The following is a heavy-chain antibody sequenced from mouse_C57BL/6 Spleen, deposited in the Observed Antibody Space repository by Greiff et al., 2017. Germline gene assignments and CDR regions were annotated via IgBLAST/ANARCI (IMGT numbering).Heavy chain of an antibody. V-gene: IGHV1-80*01. CDR1: GYAFSSYW. J-gene: IGHJ2*01. D-gene: IGHD1-1*01. Sequence: QVQLQQSGAELVKPGASVKISCKASGYAFSSYWMNWVKQRPGKGLEWIGQIYPGDGDTNYNGKFKGKATLTADKSSSTAYMQLSSLTSEDSAVYFCARSDYYGSSSFYWGQGTTLTVSS. CDR3: ARSDYYGSSSFY. CDR2: IYPGDGDT.